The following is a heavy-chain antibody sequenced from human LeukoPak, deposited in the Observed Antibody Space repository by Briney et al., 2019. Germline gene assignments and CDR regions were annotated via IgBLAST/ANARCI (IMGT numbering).Heavy chain of an antibody. CDR3: ARGSSSTNSPHDY. V-gene: IGHV3-21*01. Sequence: GGSLRLSCAASGFTFSSYSMNWVRQAPGKGLEWVSSISSSSSYIYYADSVKGRFTISRDNAKNSLYLQMNSLRAEDTAVYYCARGSSSTNSPHDYWGQGTLVTVSS. CDR2: ISSSSSYI. J-gene: IGHJ4*02. D-gene: IGHD6-6*01. CDR1: GFTFSSYS.